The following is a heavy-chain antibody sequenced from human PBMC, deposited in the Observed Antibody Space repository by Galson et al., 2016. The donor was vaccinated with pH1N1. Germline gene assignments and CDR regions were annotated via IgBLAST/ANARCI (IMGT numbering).Heavy chain of an antibody. Sequence: PALVKPTQTLTLTCTFSGFSISCSGMGVGWIRQPPGKALEWLAVIYWDDDKRYSPSLKSRLTITKDTSKNHVVLTMTNMDPMDTATYYCAHREVMITNAFDFWGQGTKVTVSS. J-gene: IGHJ3*01. D-gene: IGHD3-16*01. V-gene: IGHV2-5*02. CDR3: AHREVMITNAFDF. CDR2: IYWDDDK. CDR1: GFSISCSGMG.